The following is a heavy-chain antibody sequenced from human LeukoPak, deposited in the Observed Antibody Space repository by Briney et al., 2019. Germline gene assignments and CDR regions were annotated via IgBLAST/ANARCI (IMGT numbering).Heavy chain of an antibody. CDR2: ISGSGGST. J-gene: IGHJ3*02. CDR1: GFTFSSYA. Sequence: PGGSLRLSCAASGFTFSSYAMSWVRQAPGKGLEWVSAISGSGGSTYYADSVKGRFTISRDNSKNTVDLLVNSLRAEDTAVYYCARGYCSSTSCSWHAFDIWGQGTMVTVSS. CDR3: ARGYCSSTSCSWHAFDI. D-gene: IGHD2-2*01. V-gene: IGHV3-23*01.